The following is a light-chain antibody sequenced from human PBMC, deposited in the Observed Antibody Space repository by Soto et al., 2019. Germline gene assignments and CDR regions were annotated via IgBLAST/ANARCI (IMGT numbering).Light chain of an antibody. Sequence: EIVLTQSPGTLSLSPGERDTLSCRASQSVSSSYLAWYQQKPGQAPRPLIYGASSRAIGIPDRFSGSGSGTDFTLTISRLEPEDFAVYYCQQDGSSPWTFGQGNKVEIK. CDR3: QQDGSSPWT. CDR1: QSVSSSY. CDR2: GAS. V-gene: IGKV3-20*01. J-gene: IGKJ1*01.